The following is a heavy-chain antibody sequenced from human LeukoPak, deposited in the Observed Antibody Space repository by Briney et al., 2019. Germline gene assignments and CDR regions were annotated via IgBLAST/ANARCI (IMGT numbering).Heavy chain of an antibody. Sequence: ASVKVSCKASGYTFTSYNINWVRQATGQGLEWMGWMNPTSGNTAYAQKFQGRVTITSNSSTSTAYMELSSLRSEDTAVYYCATGHYGDSRHDYWGQGTLVTVSS. CDR2: MNPTSGNT. D-gene: IGHD4-17*01. CDR3: ATGHYGDSRHDY. V-gene: IGHV1-8*03. CDR1: GYTFTSYN. J-gene: IGHJ4*02.